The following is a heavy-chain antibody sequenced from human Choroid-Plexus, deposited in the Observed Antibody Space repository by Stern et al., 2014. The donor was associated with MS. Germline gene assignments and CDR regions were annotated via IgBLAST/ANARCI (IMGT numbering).Heavy chain of an antibody. CDR1: GYNLTTYA. Sequence: VQLVQSGSEFKKPGASVKVSFRASGYNLTTYAINWVRQAPGQGLEWMGWINTKTGNPTFAQGFTGRFVFSLDTSINTAFLQISSLKAEDSALYYCATWGAGSSPPLFYWGQGTLVTVSS. V-gene: IGHV7-4-1*02. J-gene: IGHJ4*02. CDR3: ATWGAGSSPPLFY. CDR2: INTKTGNP. D-gene: IGHD6-6*01.